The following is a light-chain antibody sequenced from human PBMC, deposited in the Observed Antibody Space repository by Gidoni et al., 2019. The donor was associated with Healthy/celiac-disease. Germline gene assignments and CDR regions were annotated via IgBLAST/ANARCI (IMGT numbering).Light chain of an antibody. J-gene: IGKJ1*01. V-gene: IGKV1-5*03. CDR1: QSISSW. CDR3: QQYNSYWT. CDR2: KAS. Sequence: DIQMTQSPSTLSASLGDRVTITCRASQSISSWLAWYQKKPGKAPKLLIYKASSLESGVPSRFSGSGSGTEFTLTISSLQPDDFATYYCQQYNSYWTFGQGTKVEIK.